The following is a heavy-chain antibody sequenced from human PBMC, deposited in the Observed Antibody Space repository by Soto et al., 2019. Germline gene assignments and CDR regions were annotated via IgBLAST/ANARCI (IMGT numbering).Heavy chain of an antibody. V-gene: IGHV1-18*01. J-gene: IGHJ4*02. D-gene: IGHD3-10*01. CDR3: ATPTPIRGAMITNINFDF. CDR2: ISAYNGNT. Sequence: GASVKVSCKASGYTFTSYGISWVRQAPGQGLEWMGWISAYNGNTNYAQKLQGRVTMTTDTSTSTAYMELSSLNSDDTAVYYCATPTPIRGAMITNINFDFWGQGPPVTVSS. CDR1: GYTFTSYG.